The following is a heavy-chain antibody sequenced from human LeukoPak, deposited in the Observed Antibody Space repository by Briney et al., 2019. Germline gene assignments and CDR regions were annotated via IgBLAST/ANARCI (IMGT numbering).Heavy chain of an antibody. J-gene: IGHJ3*02. CDR3: AGFFYDNSGDAFDI. CDR1: GDSFTFTSHA. Sequence: GASVKVSCKASGDSFTFTSHATSWVRQAPGQGLEWMGGLIPIYGSANYAQKFQGRLTITSDESTRTVYMELSSLRPEDSAVHYCAGFFYDNSGDAFDIWGQGTMVTVSS. D-gene: IGHD3-22*01. V-gene: IGHV1-69*13. CDR2: LIPIYGSA.